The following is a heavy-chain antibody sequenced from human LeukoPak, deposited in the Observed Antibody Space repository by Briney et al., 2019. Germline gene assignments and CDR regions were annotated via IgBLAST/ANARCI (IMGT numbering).Heavy chain of an antibody. Sequence: GGSLRLSCAASGFTFSTYWMHWVRQAPGKGLVWVSRINSDGSVTTYADSVKGRFTISRDNAKNTLYLQMNSLRADDTAVYYCANLLSRSGWYLTFDYWGQGTLVTVSS. CDR2: INSDGSVT. CDR3: ANLLSRSGWYLTFDY. CDR1: GFTFSTYW. D-gene: IGHD6-19*01. V-gene: IGHV3-74*01. J-gene: IGHJ4*02.